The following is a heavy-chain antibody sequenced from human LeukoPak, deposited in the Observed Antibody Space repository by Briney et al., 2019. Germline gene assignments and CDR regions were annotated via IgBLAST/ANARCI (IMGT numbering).Heavy chain of an antibody. D-gene: IGHD3-9*01. J-gene: IGHJ3*02. V-gene: IGHV4-34*01. CDR2: INHSGST. CDR3: ARPAGGYDILTGYYSDQDAFDI. Sequence: SETPSLTCAVYGGSFSGYYWSWIRQPPGKGLEWIGEINHSGSTNYNPSLKSRVTISVDTSKNQFSLKLSSVTAADTAVYYCARPAGGYDILTGYYSDQDAFDIWGQGTMVTVSS. CDR1: GGSFSGYY.